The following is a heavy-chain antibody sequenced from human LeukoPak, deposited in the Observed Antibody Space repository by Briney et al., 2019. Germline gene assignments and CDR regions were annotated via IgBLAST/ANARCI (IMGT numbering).Heavy chain of an antibody. CDR2: INSDGSST. CDR3: AAAYFGVDQYYYGMDV. V-gene: IGHV3-74*01. Sequence: GGSLSLSCAASGFTFSSYWMHWVRQAPGKGLVWVSRINSDGSSTSYADSVKGRFTISRDYSKNTLYLQMNSLRAEDTAVYYCAAAYFGVDQYYYGMDVWGQGTTVTVSS. J-gene: IGHJ6*02. CDR1: GFTFSSYW. D-gene: IGHD3-3*01.